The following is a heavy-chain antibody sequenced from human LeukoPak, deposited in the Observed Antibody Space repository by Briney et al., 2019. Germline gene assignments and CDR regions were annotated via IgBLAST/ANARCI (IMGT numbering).Heavy chain of an antibody. J-gene: IGHJ4*02. V-gene: IGHV4-38-2*02. CDR3: ARLGAYYYDSSGYYYNRYFDY. D-gene: IGHD3-22*01. CDR2: VYHSGST. Sequence: SETLSLTCTVSGYSISSGYYWGWIRQSPGKGLEWIGSVYHSGSTYYNPSLKSPVTISVDTSKNQFSLELSSVTAADTAVYYCARLGAYYYDSSGYYYNRYFDYWGQGILVTVPS. CDR1: GYSISSGYY.